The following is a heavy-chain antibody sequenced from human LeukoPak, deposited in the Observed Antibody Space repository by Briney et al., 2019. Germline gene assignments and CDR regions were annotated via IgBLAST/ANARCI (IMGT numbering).Heavy chain of an antibody. Sequence: GGSLRLSCAASGFTFSSYSMNWVRQAPGKGLEWVANIKQDGSEKYHVDSVKGRFTISRGNAKNSLYLQMDSLRVEDTAVYYCARGRECSGTGCYLPGIYWGQGILVTVSS. V-gene: IGHV3-7*01. D-gene: IGHD2-2*01. CDR2: IKQDGSEK. CDR1: GFTFSSYS. CDR3: ARGRECSGTGCYLPGIY. J-gene: IGHJ4*02.